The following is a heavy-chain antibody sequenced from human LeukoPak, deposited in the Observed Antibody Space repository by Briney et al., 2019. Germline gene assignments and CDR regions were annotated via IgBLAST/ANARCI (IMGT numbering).Heavy chain of an antibody. CDR2: IEQDGSKK. Sequence: PGGSLRLSWAASGFNFGRYWMSWVRQAPGKGLEWVANIEQDGSKKYYVDSVKGRFTIPRDNAKNSLYLQMNSLRAEDTAVYYCARQGEGIAAPGVDYWGQGTLVTVSS. V-gene: IGHV3-7*01. J-gene: IGHJ4*02. CDR3: ARQGEGIAAPGVDY. CDR1: GFNFGRYW. D-gene: IGHD6-13*01.